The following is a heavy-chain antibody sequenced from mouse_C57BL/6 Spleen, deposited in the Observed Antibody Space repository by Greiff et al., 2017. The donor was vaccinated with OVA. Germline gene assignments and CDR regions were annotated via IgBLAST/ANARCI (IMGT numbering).Heavy chain of an antibody. CDR3: ARQHFDV. CDR1: GFTFSDYY. V-gene: IGHV5-12*01. Sequence: DVKLVESGGGLVQPGGSLKLSCAASGFTFSDYYMYWVRQTPEKRLEWVAYISNGGGSTYYPDTVKGRFTISRDNAKNTLYLQMSRLKSEDTAMYYCARQHFDVWGTGTTVTVSS. J-gene: IGHJ1*03. CDR2: ISNGGGST.